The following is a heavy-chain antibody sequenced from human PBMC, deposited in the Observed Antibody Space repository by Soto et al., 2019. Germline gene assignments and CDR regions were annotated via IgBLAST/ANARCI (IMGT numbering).Heavy chain of an antibody. CDR2: IYYSGST. Sequence: SETLSLTCTVSGGSISSSSYYWGWIRQPPGKGLEWIGSIYYSGSTYYNPSLKSRVTISVDTSKNQFSLKLSSVTAADTAVYYCARRDYGDEAFEIRGQGTMVTVSS. CDR1: GGSISSSSYY. V-gene: IGHV4-39*01. CDR3: ARRDYGDEAFEI. D-gene: IGHD4-17*01. J-gene: IGHJ3*02.